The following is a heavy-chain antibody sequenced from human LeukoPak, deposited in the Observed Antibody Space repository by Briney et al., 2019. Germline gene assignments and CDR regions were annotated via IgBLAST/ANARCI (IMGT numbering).Heavy chain of an antibody. D-gene: IGHD2-2*01. J-gene: IGHJ4*02. CDR3: AREGRDTTSSIFDY. V-gene: IGHV4-61*02. CDR1: GGSISSGSYY. Sequence: SETLSLTCTVSGGSISSGSYYWSWIRQPAGKGLEWIGRIYTSGSTNYNPSLKSRVTISVDTSKNQFSLKLSSVTAADTAVYYCAREGRDTTSSIFDYWGQGTLVTVSS. CDR2: IYTSGST.